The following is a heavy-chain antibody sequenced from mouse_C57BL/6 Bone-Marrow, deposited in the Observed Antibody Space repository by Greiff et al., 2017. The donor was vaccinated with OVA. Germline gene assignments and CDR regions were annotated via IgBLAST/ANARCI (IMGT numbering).Heavy chain of an antibody. CDR2: ISSGSSTI. CDR3: AIPGSSSFAY. Sequence: EVKLEESGGGLVKPGGSLKLSCAASGFTFSDYGMHWVRQAPEKGLEWVAYISSGSSTIYYADTVKGRFTISRDNAKNTLFLQMTSLRSEDTAMYYCAIPGSSSFAYWGQGTLVTVSA. D-gene: IGHD1-1*01. V-gene: IGHV5-17*01. CDR1: GFTFSDYG. J-gene: IGHJ3*01.